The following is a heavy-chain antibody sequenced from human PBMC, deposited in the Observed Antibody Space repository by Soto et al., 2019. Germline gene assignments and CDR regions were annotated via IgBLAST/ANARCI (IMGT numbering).Heavy chain of an antibody. J-gene: IGHJ4*02. CDR3: ARDRKVVAATGEGGY. Sequence: PGGSLRLSCAASGFTFSSYEMNWVRQAPGKGLEWVSYISSSGSTIYYADSVKGRFTISRDNAKNSLYLQMNSLRAEDTAVYYCARDRKVVAATGEGGYWGQGTLVTVSS. V-gene: IGHV3-48*03. D-gene: IGHD2-15*01. CDR1: GFTFSSYE. CDR2: ISSSGSTI.